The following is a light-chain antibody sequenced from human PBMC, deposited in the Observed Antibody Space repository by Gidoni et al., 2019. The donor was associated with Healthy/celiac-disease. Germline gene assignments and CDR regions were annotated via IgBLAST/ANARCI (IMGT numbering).Light chain of an antibody. CDR3: QQLNSYLT. Sequence: DIQLTQSPSFLSASVGDRVTITCRASQGISSYLAWYQQKPGKAPKLLIYAASTLQSGVPSRFTGSGSGTEFTLKISSLQPEDFATYYCQQLNSYLTFGGGTKVEIK. V-gene: IGKV1-9*01. J-gene: IGKJ4*01. CDR2: AAS. CDR1: QGISSY.